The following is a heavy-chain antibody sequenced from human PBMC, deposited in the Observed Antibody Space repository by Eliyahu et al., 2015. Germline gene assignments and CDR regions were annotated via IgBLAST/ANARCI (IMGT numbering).Heavy chain of an antibody. CDR1: GFTFDDYA. Sequence: EVQLVESGGGLVQPGRSLRLSCAASGFTFDDYAXHWVRXAPGKGLEGVSGISWNSGSIGYADSVKGRFTISRDNAKNSLYLQMNSLRAEDTALYYCAKDGYYIPSPVAVAGPNEYYYYGMDVWGQGTTVTVSS. J-gene: IGHJ6*02. D-gene: IGHD6-19*01. CDR2: ISWNSGSI. V-gene: IGHV3-9*01. CDR3: AKDGYYIPSPVAVAGPNEYYYYGMDV.